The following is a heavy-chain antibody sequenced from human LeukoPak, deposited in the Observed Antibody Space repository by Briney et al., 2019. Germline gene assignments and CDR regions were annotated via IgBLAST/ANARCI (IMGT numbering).Heavy chain of an antibody. J-gene: IGHJ6*02. D-gene: IGHD3-10*01. V-gene: IGHV1-18*04. CDR3: ARGPLTTMVRGVLDV. CDR1: GYTFTSYY. Sequence: ASVKVSCKASGYTFTSYYMHWVRQAPGQGLEWMGWISAYNGNTNYAQKLQGRVTMTTDTSTSTAYMELRSLRSDDTAVYYCARGPLTTMVRGVLDVWGQGTTVTVSS. CDR2: ISAYNGNT.